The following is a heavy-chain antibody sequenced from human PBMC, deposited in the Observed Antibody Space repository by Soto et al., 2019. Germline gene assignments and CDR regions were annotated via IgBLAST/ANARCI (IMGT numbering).Heavy chain of an antibody. Sequence: SETLSLTCTVSGGSLTKYYWSWIRQPAGKGLEWIGRISTSGNVVSKASLRSRLTMSVDTSKNQFSLRLTSVTAADTAVYYCATDHNDFWSRYPLDFDDWGQGDLVTVSS. CDR1: GGSLTKYY. J-gene: IGHJ4*02. CDR2: ISTSGNV. CDR3: ATDHNDFWSRYPLDFDD. V-gene: IGHV4-4*07. D-gene: IGHD3-3*01.